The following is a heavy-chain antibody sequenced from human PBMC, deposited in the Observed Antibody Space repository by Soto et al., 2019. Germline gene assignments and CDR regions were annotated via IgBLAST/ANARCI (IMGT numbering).Heavy chain of an antibody. CDR1: GFTFSSYW. CDR3: ARDPPVLRYCYDY. CDR2: INSDGSST. J-gene: IGHJ4*02. Sequence: EVQLVESGGGLVQPGGSLRLSCAASGFTFSSYWMHRVRQAPGKGLVWVSRINSDGSSTSYADSVKGRFTISRDNAKNTLYLQMNSLRAEDTAVYYCARDPPVLRYCYDYWGQGTLVTVSS. V-gene: IGHV3-74*01. D-gene: IGHD3-9*01.